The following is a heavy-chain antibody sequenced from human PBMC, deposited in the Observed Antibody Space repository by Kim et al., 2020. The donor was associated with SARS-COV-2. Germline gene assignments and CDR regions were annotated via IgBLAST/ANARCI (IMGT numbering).Heavy chain of an antibody. CDR3: TTDLGGSYTDPYYYGMDV. CDR1: GFTFSNAW. D-gene: IGHD1-26*01. V-gene: IGHV3-15*01. Sequence: GGSLRLSCAASGFTFSNAWMSWVRQAPGKGLEWVGRIKSKTDGGTTDYAAPVKGRFTISRDDSENTLYLQMNSLKIEDTGVYYCTTDLGGSYTDPYYYGMDVWGQGTTVTVSS. CDR2: IKSKTDGGTT. J-gene: IGHJ6*02.